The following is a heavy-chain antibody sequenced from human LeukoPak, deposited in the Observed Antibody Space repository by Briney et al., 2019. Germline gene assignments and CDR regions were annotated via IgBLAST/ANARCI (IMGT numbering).Heavy chain of an antibody. J-gene: IGHJ5*02. Sequence: PGGSLRLSCAASGFTFSNSWMHWVRQAPGKGLEWVSRITGDGRSTDYADSVMGRFTISRDNANNTLYLQMNSLRADETAVYYCARDLDITMITPPPYKQVLEGHLCWFDPWGQGTLVTVS. CDR1: GFTFSNSW. V-gene: IGHV3-74*01. CDR2: ITGDGRST. D-gene: IGHD3-22*01. CDR3: ARDLDITMITPPPYKQVLEGHLCWFDP.